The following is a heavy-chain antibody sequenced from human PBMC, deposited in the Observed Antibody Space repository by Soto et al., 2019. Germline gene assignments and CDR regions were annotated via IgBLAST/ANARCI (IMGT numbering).Heavy chain of an antibody. J-gene: IGHJ4*02. CDR2: IYYSGST. V-gene: IGHV4-30-4*01. Sequence: QVQLQESGPGLVKPSQTLSLTCTVSGDSISSGDYYWSWIRQPPGKGLEGIGYIYYSGSTYYNPALKSRVXXSXDXXKNQFSLKLSSVTAAGTAVYCCARVDRVTLFGVLRWGQGTLVTVSS. CDR1: GDSISSGDYY. D-gene: IGHD3-3*01. CDR3: ARVDRVTLFGVLR.